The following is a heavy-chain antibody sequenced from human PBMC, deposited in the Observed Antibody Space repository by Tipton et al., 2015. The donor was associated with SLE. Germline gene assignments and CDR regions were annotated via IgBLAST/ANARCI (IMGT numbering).Heavy chain of an antibody. CDR2: ICTSGST. CDR1: GGSISSYY. Sequence: TLSLTCTVSGGSISSYYWSWIRQPAGKGLEWIGRICTSGSTNYNPPLKSRVTMSVDTSKNQFSLKRSSVTAADTAVYYCARDDGYSSSWSYYYYGMDVWGQGTTVTVSS. V-gene: IGHV4-4*07. CDR3: ARDDGYSSSWSYYYYGMDV. D-gene: IGHD6-13*01. J-gene: IGHJ6*02.